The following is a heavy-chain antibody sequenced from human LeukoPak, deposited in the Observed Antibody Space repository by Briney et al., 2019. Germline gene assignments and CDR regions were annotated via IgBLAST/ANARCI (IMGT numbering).Heavy chain of an antibody. CDR1: GFTSRFFE. J-gene: IGHJ4*02. Sequence: GGSLRLSCAASGFTSRFFEMNWFRQAPGRGLEWIAYISASGDAIDYAESVKGRFTISRDNAKSSLYLHMNNLRAEDTAVYYCAALYYIKGTYWGQGTLVTVSS. CDR2: ISASGDAI. D-gene: IGHD3-10*01. V-gene: IGHV3-48*03. CDR3: AALYYIKGTY.